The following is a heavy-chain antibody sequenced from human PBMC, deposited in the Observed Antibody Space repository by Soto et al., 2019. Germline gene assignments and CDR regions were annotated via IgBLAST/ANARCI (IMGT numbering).Heavy chain of an antibody. CDR3: AREGGDYVF. CDR1: GGSISSYY. Sequence: PSENLSLTCTVSGGSISSYYWSWIRQPPGKGLEWIGYIYYSGSTNYNPSLKSRVTRSVDTSKNQFSLKLSSVTAADTAVYYCAREGGDYVFWGQGTPVTGSA. CDR2: IYYSGST. V-gene: IGHV4-59*01. J-gene: IGHJ4*01. D-gene: IGHD4-17*01.